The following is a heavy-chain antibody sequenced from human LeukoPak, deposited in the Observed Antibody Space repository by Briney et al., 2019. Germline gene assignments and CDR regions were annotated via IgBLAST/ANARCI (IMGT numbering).Heavy chain of an antibody. J-gene: IGHJ4*02. D-gene: IGHD6-6*01. Sequence: SETLSLTCAVYGGSFSGYYWSWIRQPPGKGLEWIGEINHSGSTNYNPSLKGRVTISVDTSKNQFSLKLSSVTAADTAVYYCARSKAYNMAARFYFDYWGQGTLVTVSS. CDR3: ARSKAYNMAARFYFDY. V-gene: IGHV4-34*01. CDR1: GGSFSGYY. CDR2: INHSGST.